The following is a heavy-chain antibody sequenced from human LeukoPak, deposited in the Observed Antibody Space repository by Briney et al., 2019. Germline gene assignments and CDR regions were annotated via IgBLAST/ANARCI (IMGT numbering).Heavy chain of an antibody. V-gene: IGHV4-34*01. CDR1: GGSFSGYS. Sequence: PSETLPLTCAAYGGSFSGYSWSWFRQPPGKGLEWIGEINHSGSTNYNQSLKVRLTISVDTSKNQFSLKLSSVTAADTAVYYCARGAPGYWGQGTLVTVSS. CDR3: ARGAPGY. CDR2: INHSGST. J-gene: IGHJ4*02.